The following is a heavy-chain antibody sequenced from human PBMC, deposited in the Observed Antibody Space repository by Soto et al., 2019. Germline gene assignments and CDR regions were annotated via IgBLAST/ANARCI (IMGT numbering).Heavy chain of an antibody. CDR1: GFTFSSYG. Sequence: PGGSLRLSCAVSGFTFSSYGMHWVRQAPGKGLEWVSIIYSGGTTYYADSVKGRFTISRDNSKNTLYLQMNSLRAEDTAVYYCARSRYGDGDYFDPWGQGALVTVSS. D-gene: IGHD4-17*01. V-gene: IGHV3-66*01. J-gene: IGHJ5*02. CDR3: ARSRYGDGDYFDP. CDR2: IYSGGTT.